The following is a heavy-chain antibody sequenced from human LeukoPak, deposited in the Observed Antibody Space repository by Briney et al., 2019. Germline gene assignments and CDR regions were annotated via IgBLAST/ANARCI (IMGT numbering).Heavy chain of an antibody. V-gene: IGHV4-59*08. CDR2: IYYSGST. CDR3: ARHVGTDWIDY. CDR1: GGSISSYY. D-gene: IGHD3-9*01. J-gene: IGHJ4*02. Sequence: SETLSLTCTVSGGSISSYYWSWIRQPPGKGLEWIGYIYYSGSTNYNPSLKSRVTISVDTSKNQFSLKLTSVTAADTAVYSCARHVGTDWIDYWGQGTLVTVSS.